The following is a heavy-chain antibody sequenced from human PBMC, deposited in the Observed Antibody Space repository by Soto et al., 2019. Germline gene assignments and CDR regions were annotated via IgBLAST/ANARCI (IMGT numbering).Heavy chain of an antibody. CDR3: ARDLYFSGGSHYSGWFDP. D-gene: IGHD2-15*01. CDR2: VNTDTGNA. CDR1: GSTVTAYG. J-gene: IGHJ5*02. Sequence: GASVKVSCKASGSTVTAYGIHWVRQAPGQRPEWMGWVNTDTGNAEYSQKFQGRLTIIGDTSANTAYMELSSLTFEDTAVYYCARDLYFSGGSHYSGWFDPWGQGTLVTVSS. V-gene: IGHV1-3*04.